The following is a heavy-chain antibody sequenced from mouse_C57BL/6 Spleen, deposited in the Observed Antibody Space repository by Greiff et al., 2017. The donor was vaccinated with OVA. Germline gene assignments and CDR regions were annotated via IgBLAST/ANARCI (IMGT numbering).Heavy chain of an antibody. V-gene: IGHV1-76*01. Sequence: QVQLKQSGAELVRPGASVKLSCKASGYTFTDYYINWVKQRPGQGLEWIARIYPGSGNNYYNEKLQGKATLTTEKSASTAYMQLSSLTSEDSAVYFCARSFSGGAMDYWGQGTSVTVSS. CDR2: IYPGSGNN. D-gene: IGHD1-1*02. J-gene: IGHJ4*01. CDR1: GYTFTDYY. CDR3: ARSFSGGAMDY.